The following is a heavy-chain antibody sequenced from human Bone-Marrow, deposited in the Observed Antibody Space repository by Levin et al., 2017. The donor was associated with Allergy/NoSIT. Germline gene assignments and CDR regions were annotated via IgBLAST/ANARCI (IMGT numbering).Heavy chain of an antibody. Sequence: GESLKISCAASGFTFSSYAMSWVRQAPGKGLEWVSAISGSGGSTYYADSVKGRFTISRDNSKNTLYLQMNSLRAEDTAVYYCAKDRGQWLVRVLDYWGQGTLVTVSS. D-gene: IGHD6-19*01. CDR3: AKDRGQWLVRVLDY. J-gene: IGHJ4*02. V-gene: IGHV3-23*01. CDR1: GFTFSSYA. CDR2: ISGSGGST.